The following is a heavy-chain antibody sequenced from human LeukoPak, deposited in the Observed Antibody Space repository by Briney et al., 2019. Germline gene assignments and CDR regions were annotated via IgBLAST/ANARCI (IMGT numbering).Heavy chain of an antibody. CDR1: GFTFSAYA. Sequence: GGSLELSCVASGFTFSAYAMSWVRQAPGKGLEWVSPISGDSANAYSADSVKGRLTISRDNSRNTLYLQMNSLRAEDTAVYYCAKGLAEGSGTRLLDYWGQGTLVTVSS. V-gene: IGHV3-23*01. D-gene: IGHD3-22*01. J-gene: IGHJ4*02. CDR3: AKGLAEGSGTRLLDY. CDR2: ISGDSANA.